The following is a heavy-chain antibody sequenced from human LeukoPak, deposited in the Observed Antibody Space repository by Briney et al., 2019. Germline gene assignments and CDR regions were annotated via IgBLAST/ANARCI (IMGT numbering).Heavy chain of an antibody. CDR2: ISAYNGNT. D-gene: IGHD4-17*01. CDR3: ARVIAYGDYDGFSAFDI. V-gene: IGHV1-18*01. Sequence: ASVKVSCKASGYTFTSYGISWVRQAPGQGLEWMGWISAYNGNTNCAQKLQGRVTMTTDTSTSTAYMELRSLRSDDTAVYYCARVIAYGDYDGFSAFDIWGQGTMVTVSS. J-gene: IGHJ3*02. CDR1: GYTFTSYG.